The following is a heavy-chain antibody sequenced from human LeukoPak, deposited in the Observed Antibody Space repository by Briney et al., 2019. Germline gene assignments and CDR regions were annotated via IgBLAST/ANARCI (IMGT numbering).Heavy chain of an antibody. CDR2: ISYGGSNK. J-gene: IGHJ4*02. D-gene: IGHD1-26*01. V-gene: IGHV3-30*03. Sequence: GGSLRLSCAASGFTFSSYGMHWVRQAPGKGLEWVAVISYGGSNKYYADSVKGRFTISRDNSKNTLYLQMNSLRAEDTAVYYCCTGIVGATTTDYWGQGTLVTVSS. CDR1: GFTFSSYG. CDR3: CTGIVGATTTDY.